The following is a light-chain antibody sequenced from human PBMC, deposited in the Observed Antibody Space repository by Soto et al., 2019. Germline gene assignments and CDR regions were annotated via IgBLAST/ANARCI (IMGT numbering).Light chain of an antibody. CDR1: QSVGSK. CDR2: DAS. J-gene: IGKJ4*01. Sequence: EIVMTQSPPTLSVSPGERATLSCRASQSVGSKLAWYQQRPGQAPRLLIYDASNRATGTPARISGSGSGTEFSLTISSLQSEDFAVYSCQQYGDWPGAFGGGTKVEIK. V-gene: IGKV3D-15*01. CDR3: QQYGDWPGA.